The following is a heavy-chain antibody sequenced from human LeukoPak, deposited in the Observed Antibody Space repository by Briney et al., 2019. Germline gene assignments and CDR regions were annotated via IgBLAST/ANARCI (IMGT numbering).Heavy chain of an antibody. J-gene: IGHJ4*02. V-gene: IGHV4-59*01. Sequence: SETLSLTCTVSGGSISGYYWTWIRQPPGKGLEWIGYIYYTGSTDYNPSLKSRVTLSLDTSKNQFSLKLSSVTAADTAAYYCARAYSTSSVYFDYWGQGTLVTVSS. CDR2: IYYTGST. CDR3: ARAYSTSSVYFDY. D-gene: IGHD6-6*01. CDR1: GGSISGYY.